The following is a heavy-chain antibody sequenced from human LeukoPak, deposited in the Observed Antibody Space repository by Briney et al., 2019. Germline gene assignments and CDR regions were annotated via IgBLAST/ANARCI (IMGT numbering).Heavy chain of an antibody. Sequence: SETLSLTCTVSGGSVSSYYWSWIRQPPGKGLEWIGYIYYSGSTNYNPSLKSRVTISVDTSKNQFSLKLSSVTAADTAVYYCARLAVSSGYYSPEYYFDYWGQGTLVTVSS. CDR2: IYYSGST. V-gene: IGHV4-59*08. CDR3: ARLAVSSGYYSPEYYFDY. J-gene: IGHJ4*02. CDR1: GGSVSSYY. D-gene: IGHD3-22*01.